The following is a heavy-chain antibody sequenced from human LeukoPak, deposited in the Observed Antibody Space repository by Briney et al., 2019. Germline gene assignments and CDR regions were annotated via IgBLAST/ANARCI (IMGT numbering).Heavy chain of an antibody. V-gene: IGHV1-69*13. CDR3: ARDIVPLRGRNDY. D-gene: IGHD3-16*02. CDR1: GGTFSSYA. CDR2: IITIFGTA. Sequence: ASVKVSCKASGGTFSSYAISWVRQAPGQGLEWMGGIITIFGTANYAQKFQGRVTITADESTSTAYMELSSLRSEDTAVYYCARDIVPLRGRNDYWGQGTLVTVSS. J-gene: IGHJ4*02.